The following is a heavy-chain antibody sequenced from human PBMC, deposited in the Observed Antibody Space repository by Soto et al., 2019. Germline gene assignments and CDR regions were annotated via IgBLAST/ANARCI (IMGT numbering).Heavy chain of an antibody. CDR2: ISSSSSYI. D-gene: IGHD3-22*01. CDR1: GFTFSSSA. J-gene: IGHJ4*02. CDR3: ARDSGDSSGYYYLDY. V-gene: IGHV3-21*01. Sequence: EVQLLESGGGLVQPGGSLRLSCAASGFTFSSSAMTWVRQAPGKGPEWVSSISSSSSYIYYADSVKGRFTISRDNAKNSLYLQMNSLRAEDTAVYYCARDSGDSSGYYYLDYWGQGTLVTVSS.